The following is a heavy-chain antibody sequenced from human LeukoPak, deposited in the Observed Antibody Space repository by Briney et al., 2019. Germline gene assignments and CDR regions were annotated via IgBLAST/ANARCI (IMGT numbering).Heavy chain of an antibody. J-gene: IGHJ3*02. CDR2: ISSSSRYI. Sequence: GGSLRLSCAASGFTFSRYSMKWVRQAPGEGREWVSSISSSSRYIYYADSVKGRLTISRDNAKNSLYVHKNSLRAEDTAVYYCASLTRWLQWEKGDAFDIWGQGTMVTVSS. CDR1: GFTFSRYS. V-gene: IGHV3-21*01. D-gene: IGHD5-24*01. CDR3: ASLTRWLQWEKGDAFDI.